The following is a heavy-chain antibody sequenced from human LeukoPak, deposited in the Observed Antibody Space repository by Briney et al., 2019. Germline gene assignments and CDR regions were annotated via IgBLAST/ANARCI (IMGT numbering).Heavy chain of an antibody. CDR1: GFTFSSYA. V-gene: IGHV3-33*08. D-gene: IGHD2-8*01. J-gene: IGHJ4*02. CDR2: IWYDGSNK. CDR3: AREFNGQTLDY. Sequence: PGGSLRLSCAASGFTFSSYAMSWVRQAPGKGLEWVAVIWYDGSNKYYADSVKGRFTISRDNSKNTLYLQMNSLRAEDTAVYYCAREFNGQTLDYWGQGTLVTVSS.